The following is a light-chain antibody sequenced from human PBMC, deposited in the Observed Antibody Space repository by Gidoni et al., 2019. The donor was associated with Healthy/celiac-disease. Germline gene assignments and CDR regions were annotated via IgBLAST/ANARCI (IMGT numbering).Light chain of an antibody. V-gene: IGKV3-20*01. J-gene: IGKJ4*01. CDR1: QSVSSSY. Sequence: ESVLTQSPGTLSLSPGERATLSCRASQSVSSSYLAWYQQKPGQAPRLLIYGASSRATGIPDRFSGSWSGTDFTLTISRLEPEDFAVYYCQQYGSSPPKLTFGGGTKVEIK. CDR2: GAS. CDR3: QQYGSSPPKLT.